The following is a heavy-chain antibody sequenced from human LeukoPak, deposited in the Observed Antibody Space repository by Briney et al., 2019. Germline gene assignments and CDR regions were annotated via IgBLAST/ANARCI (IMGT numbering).Heavy chain of an antibody. CDR3: ARGLHDRSWYGAH. J-gene: IGHJ4*02. Sequence: GGPLRLSCAASGFTFSDYTMQWVRQAPGEGLEWVALLPPDGSYQYYADSLKGRFTISRDNFKNALYLQMNSLRLEDTAVYYCARGLHDRSWYGAHWGQGTLLSVSS. V-gene: IGHV3-30*04. CDR1: GFTFSDYT. CDR2: LPPDGSYQ. D-gene: IGHD6-13*01.